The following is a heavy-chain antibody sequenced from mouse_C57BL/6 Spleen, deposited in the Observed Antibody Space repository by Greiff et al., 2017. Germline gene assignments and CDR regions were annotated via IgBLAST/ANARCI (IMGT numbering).Heavy chain of an antibody. CDR2: ISDGGSYT. J-gene: IGHJ3*01. V-gene: IGHV5-4*01. CDR1: GFTFSSYA. CDR3: AREGLLRYPFAY. D-gene: IGHD1-1*01. Sequence: EVMLVESGGGLVKPGGSLKLSCAASGFTFSSYAMSWVRQTPEKRLAWVATISDGGSYTYYPDNVKGRFPISRDNAKNKLYLQMSHLKSEDTAMYYCAREGLLRYPFAYWGQGTLVTVAA.